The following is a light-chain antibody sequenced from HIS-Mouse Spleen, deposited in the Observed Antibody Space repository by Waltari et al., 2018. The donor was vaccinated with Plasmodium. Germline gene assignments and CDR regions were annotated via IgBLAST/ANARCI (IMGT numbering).Light chain of an antibody. CDR2: EVS. V-gene: IGLV2-8*01. CDR1: SSDVGGYNY. Sequence: QSALTQPPSASGSPGQSVTISCTGTSSDVGGYNYVSWYQQHQGKAPKLMIYEVSKRPSGVPDRFSGSKSGNTASLTVSGLQAEDEADYYCSSYAGSNIYVFGTGTKVTVL. CDR3: SSYAGSNIYV. J-gene: IGLJ1*01.